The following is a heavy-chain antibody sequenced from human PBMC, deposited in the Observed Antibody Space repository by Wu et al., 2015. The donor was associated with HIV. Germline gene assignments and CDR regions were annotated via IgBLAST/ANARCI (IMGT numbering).Heavy chain of an antibody. Sequence: QVQLVQSGAEVKKPGSSVRVSCKAYGGTFSNYGINWVRQAPGQGLEWMGGIIPIFGTANYAQKFQGRVTITADESTSTAYMELSSLRSEDTAVYYCASSASGEISSSASNQASYYYYMDVWGKGTTVTVSS. CDR3: ASSASGEISSSASNQASYYYYMDV. CDR2: IIPIFGTA. D-gene: IGHD6-6*01. J-gene: IGHJ6*03. CDR1: GGTFSNYG. V-gene: IGHV1-69*12.